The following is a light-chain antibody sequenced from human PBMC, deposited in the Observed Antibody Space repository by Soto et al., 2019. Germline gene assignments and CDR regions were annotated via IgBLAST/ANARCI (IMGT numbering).Light chain of an antibody. CDR3: QHYNSYSEA. CDR2: KAS. J-gene: IGKJ1*01. V-gene: IGKV1-5*03. CDR1: QSISSY. Sequence: EIQMTQSPSSLSASVGDRVTITCRASQSISSYLNWYQQKPGKAPKLLIYKASTLKSGVPSRFSGSGSGTEFTLTISSLQPDDFATYYCQHYNSYSEAFGQGTKADI.